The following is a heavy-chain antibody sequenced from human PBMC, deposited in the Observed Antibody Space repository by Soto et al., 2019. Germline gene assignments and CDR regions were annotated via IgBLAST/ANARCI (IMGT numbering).Heavy chain of an antibody. CDR3: ARDSGNPSYYYYGMDV. D-gene: IGHD4-4*01. V-gene: IGHV3-48*03. CDR1: GFTFSSYE. Sequence: GGSLRLSCAASGFTFSSYEMNWVRQAPGKGLEWVSYISSSGSTIYYADSVKGRFTISRDNAKNSLYLQMNSLRAEDTAVYYCARDSGNPSYYYYGMDVWGQGTTVTVSS. J-gene: IGHJ6*02. CDR2: ISSSGSTI.